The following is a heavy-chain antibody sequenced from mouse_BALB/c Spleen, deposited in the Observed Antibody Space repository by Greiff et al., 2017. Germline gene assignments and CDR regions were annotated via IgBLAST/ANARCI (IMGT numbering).Heavy chain of an antibody. V-gene: IGHV5-4*02. CDR3: ARTGTGGYYFDY. D-gene: IGHD4-1*01. Sequence: EVKLVESGGGLVKPGGSLKLSCAASGFTFSDYYMYWVRQTPEKRLEWVATISDGGSYTYHPDSVKGRFTISRDNAKNNLYLEMSSLRSEDTAMYYCARTGTGGYYFDYWGQGTTLTVSS. CDR2: ISDGGSYT. CDR1: GFTFSDYY. J-gene: IGHJ2*01.